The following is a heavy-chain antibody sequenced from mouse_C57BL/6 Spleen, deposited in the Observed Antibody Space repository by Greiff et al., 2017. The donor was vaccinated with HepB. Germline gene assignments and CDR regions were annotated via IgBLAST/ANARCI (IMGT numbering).Heavy chain of an antibody. V-gene: IGHV1-26*01. Sequence: EVQLQQSGPELVKPGASVKISCKASGYTFTDYYMNWVKQSHGKSLEWIGDINPNNGGTSYNQKFKGKATLTVDKSSSTAYMELRSLTSEDSAVYYCARWAYAFDYWGQGTTLTVSS. D-gene: IGHD1-1*01. CDR2: INPNNGGT. CDR1: GYTFTDYY. CDR3: ARWAYAFDY. J-gene: IGHJ2*01.